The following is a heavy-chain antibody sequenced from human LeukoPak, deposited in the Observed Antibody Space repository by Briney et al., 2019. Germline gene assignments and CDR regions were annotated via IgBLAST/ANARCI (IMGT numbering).Heavy chain of an antibody. Sequence: ASVKVSCKASGYMFRNYGIVWVRQAPGQGPEWMGWISVYNDDTYYAQTFQGRVTMATDTLTTTAYMELTSLRSDDTAVYYCARGFGDLDYHYGMDVWGTGTTVTVFS. CDR3: ARGFGDLDYHYGMDV. J-gene: IGHJ6*04. D-gene: IGHD3-10*01. CDR2: ISVYNDDT. CDR1: GYMFRNYG. V-gene: IGHV1-18*01.